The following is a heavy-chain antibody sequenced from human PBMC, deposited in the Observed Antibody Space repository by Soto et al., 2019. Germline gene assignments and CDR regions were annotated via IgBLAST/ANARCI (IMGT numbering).Heavy chain of an antibody. V-gene: IGHV3-23*01. CDR3: AKDQHDSSGYSNDAFDI. CDR2: ISGSGGST. CDR1: GFTFSSYA. D-gene: IGHD3-22*01. Sequence: EVQLLESGGGLVQPGGSLRLSCAASGFTFSSYAMSWVRQAPGKGLEWVSAISGSGGSTYYADSVKGRFTISRDNSKNTLYLQMNSLRAEDTAVYYCAKDQHDSSGYSNDAFDIWGQGTMVTVSS. J-gene: IGHJ3*02.